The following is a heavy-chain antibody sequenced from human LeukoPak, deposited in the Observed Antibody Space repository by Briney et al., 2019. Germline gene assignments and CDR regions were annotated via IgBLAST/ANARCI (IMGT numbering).Heavy chain of an antibody. CDR3: ARDETPTNGYDSYDF. CDR2: IGQDGSDK. CDR1: GFTFSIYW. D-gene: IGHD5-12*01. V-gene: IGHV3-7*01. J-gene: IGHJ4*02. Sequence: GGSLRLSCAASGFTFSIYWMSWVRQAPGKGLEWVANIGQDGSDKYYVDSVKGRFTISRDNAKNSLYLQMNSLRAEDTAVYYCARDETPTNGYDSYDFWGQGTLVAVST.